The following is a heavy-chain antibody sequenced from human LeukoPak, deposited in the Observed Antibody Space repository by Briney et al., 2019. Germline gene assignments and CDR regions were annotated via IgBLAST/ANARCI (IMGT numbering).Heavy chain of an antibody. Sequence: PSETLSLTCTVSGGSIRSSYYYWGWIRQPPGKGLEWIGSIYDSGSTYYNPSLKSRVTISVDTSKNQFSPKLNSVTAADTAVYYCARGKLPELLWFGELFGAKVYYFDYWGQGTLVTVSS. CDR2: IYDSGST. CDR3: ARGKLPELLWFGELFGAKVYYFDY. D-gene: IGHD3-10*01. V-gene: IGHV4-39*01. CDR1: GGSIRSSYYY. J-gene: IGHJ4*02.